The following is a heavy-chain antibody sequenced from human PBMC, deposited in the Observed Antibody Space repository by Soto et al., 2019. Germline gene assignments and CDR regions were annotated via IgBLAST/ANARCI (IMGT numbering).Heavy chain of an antibody. V-gene: IGHV3-23*01. CDR1: GFTFSSYA. Sequence: EVQLLESGGGLVQPGGSLRLSCAASGFTFSSYAMSWVRQAPGKGLEWVSAISDSGGRTYYADSVKGRFTISRDNSKNTLYLQMNSLRAEDTAVYFCAKELVNSGWTYFDCWGQGTLVTVSS. CDR2: ISDSGGRT. D-gene: IGHD6-19*01. CDR3: AKELVNSGWTYFDC. J-gene: IGHJ4*02.